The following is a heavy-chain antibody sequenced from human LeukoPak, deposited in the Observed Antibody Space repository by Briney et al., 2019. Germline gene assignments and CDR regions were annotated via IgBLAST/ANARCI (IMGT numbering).Heavy chain of an antibody. D-gene: IGHD5-12*01. V-gene: IGHV1-2*02. J-gene: IGHJ4*02. CDR2: INPNSGGT. CDR1: GYTFTGYY. CDR3: ARDSKWLRLRKGLDY. Sequence: GASVKVSFKASGYTFTGYYMHWVRQAPGQGLEWMGWINPNSGGTNYAQKFQGRVTMTRDTSISTAYMELSRLRSDDTAVYYCARDSKWLRLRKGLDYWGQGTLVTVSS.